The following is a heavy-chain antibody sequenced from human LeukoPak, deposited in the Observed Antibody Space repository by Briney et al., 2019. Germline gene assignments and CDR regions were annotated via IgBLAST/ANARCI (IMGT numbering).Heavy chain of an antibody. CDR3: ARDYHCGGNDCSWVDY. Sequence: ASVKVSCKASGYTFTSYGISWVRQAPGQGLEWMGWISAYNGNTNYAQKLQGRVTMTTDTSTSTAYMELRSLRSDDTAVYYCARDYHCGGNDCSWVDYWGQGTLVTVSS. CDR1: GYTFTSYG. D-gene: IGHD2-21*01. J-gene: IGHJ4*02. CDR2: ISAYNGNT. V-gene: IGHV1-18*01.